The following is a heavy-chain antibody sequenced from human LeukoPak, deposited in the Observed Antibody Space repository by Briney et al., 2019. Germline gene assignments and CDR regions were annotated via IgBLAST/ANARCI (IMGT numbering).Heavy chain of an antibody. CDR2: INHSGST. CDR1: GGSFSGYY. Sequence: KPSETLSLTCAVYGGSFSGYYWSWIRQPPGKGLEWIGEINHSGSTNYNPSLKSRVTISVDTSKNQFSLKLSSVTAADTAVYYCARGHRGYNWSPNWFDPWGQGTLVTVSS. J-gene: IGHJ5*02. CDR3: ARGHRGYNWSPNWFDP. V-gene: IGHV4-34*01. D-gene: IGHD1-20*01.